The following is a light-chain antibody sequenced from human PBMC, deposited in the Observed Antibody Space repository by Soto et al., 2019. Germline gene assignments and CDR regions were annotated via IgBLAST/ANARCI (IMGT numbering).Light chain of an antibody. V-gene: IGLV2-8*01. J-gene: IGLJ1*01. Sequence: SALTQPPSASGSPGQSVTISCTGTKSDIGVYVFVSWYQHHPGKAPRLIIYEVVQRPSGVPDRFSGSKSGNTASLTVSGLQAADEADYFCKSYAGSNTYVFGSGTKLTVL. CDR3: KSYAGSNTYV. CDR2: EVV. CDR1: KSDIGVYVF.